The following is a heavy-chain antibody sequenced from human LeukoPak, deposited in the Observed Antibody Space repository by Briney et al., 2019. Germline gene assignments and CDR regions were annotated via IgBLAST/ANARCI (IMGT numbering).Heavy chain of an antibody. CDR1: GGSISSSSYY. Sequence: SQTLSLTCTVSGGSISSSSYYWSWIRQPAGKGLEWIGRIYTSGSTNYNPSLKSRVTISVDTSKNQFSLKVSSVTAADTAVYYCASDACSSTSCSDAFDIWGQGTMVTVSS. CDR3: ASDACSSTSCSDAFDI. J-gene: IGHJ3*02. CDR2: IYTSGST. D-gene: IGHD2-2*01. V-gene: IGHV4-61*02.